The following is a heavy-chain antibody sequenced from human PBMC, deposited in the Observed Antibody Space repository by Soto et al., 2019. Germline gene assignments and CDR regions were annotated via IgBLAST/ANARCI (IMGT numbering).Heavy chain of an antibody. J-gene: IGHJ4*02. D-gene: IGHD5-18*01. Sequence: EVHLVESGGGLVQPGGSLRLSCAASGFTVSSNFMSWVRQAPGKGLEWVSILYTGGDTKYADSVKDRFTISRDNSKNTLFLQMNNLRADDTAVYYCARGRGYLIDYWGQGTLVTVSS. CDR3: ARGRGYLIDY. CDR1: GFTVSSNF. CDR2: LYTGGDT. V-gene: IGHV3-66*01.